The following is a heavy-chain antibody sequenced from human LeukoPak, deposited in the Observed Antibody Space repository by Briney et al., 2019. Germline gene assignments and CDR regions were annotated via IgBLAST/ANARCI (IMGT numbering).Heavy chain of an antibody. CDR3: AKAEGDCSSTSCLYYFYY. V-gene: IGHV3-23*01. D-gene: IGHD2-2*01. Sequence: GGSLRLSCAASGFTFSSYAMSWVRQAPGKGLEWVSAISGSGGSTYYADSVKGRFIISRDNSKNTLYLQMNSLRAEDTAVYYCAKAEGDCSSTSCLYYFYYWGQGTLVTVSS. J-gene: IGHJ4*02. CDR1: GFTFSSYA. CDR2: ISGSGGST.